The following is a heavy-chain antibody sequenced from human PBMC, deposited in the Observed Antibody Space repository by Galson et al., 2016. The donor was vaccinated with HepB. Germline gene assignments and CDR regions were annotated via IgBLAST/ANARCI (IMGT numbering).Heavy chain of an antibody. D-gene: IGHD4-17*01. CDR2: IYSGGTT. CDR3: VRGVYGDHGWFDY. CDR1: GFTVSNNY. V-gene: IGHV3-66*02. J-gene: IGHJ4*02. Sequence: SLRLSCAASGFTVSNNYMTWVRQAPGKGLEYVSVIYSGGTTYYADSVKGRFTISRDNSQNSLFLQMNTLRAEDKAVYFCVRGVYGDHGWFDYWGQGTLVTVSS.